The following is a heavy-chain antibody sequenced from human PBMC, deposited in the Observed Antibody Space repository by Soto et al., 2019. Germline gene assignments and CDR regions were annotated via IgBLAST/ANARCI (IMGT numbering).Heavy chain of an antibody. CDR2: IDSDGSNT. CDR1: GFSFSNYW. CDR3: ARRLVAARGPDY. Sequence: GWSLRLSCTASGFSFSNYWMHWVRQAPGKGLEWVSRIDSDGSNTDYADSVRGRFTISRDNARNTMYLQMNSLTVDDSALYFCARRLVAARGPDYWGQGALVTVSS. D-gene: IGHD2-15*01. J-gene: IGHJ4*02. V-gene: IGHV3-74*01.